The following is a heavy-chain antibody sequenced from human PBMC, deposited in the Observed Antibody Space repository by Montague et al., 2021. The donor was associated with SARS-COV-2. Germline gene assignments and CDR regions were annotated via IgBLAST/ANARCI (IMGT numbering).Heavy chain of an antibody. CDR2: ISYDGSNK. V-gene: IGHV3-30-3*01. J-gene: IGHJ4*02. CDR1: GFTFSSYA. Sequence: SLRLSCAASGFTFSSYAMHWVRQAPGKGLEWMAVISYDGSNKYYADSVKGRFTISRDNSKNTLYLQMNSLRAEDTAVYYCARDTIMITFGGVTVLDYWGQGTLVTVSS. CDR3: ARDTIMITFGGVTVLDY. D-gene: IGHD3-16*02.